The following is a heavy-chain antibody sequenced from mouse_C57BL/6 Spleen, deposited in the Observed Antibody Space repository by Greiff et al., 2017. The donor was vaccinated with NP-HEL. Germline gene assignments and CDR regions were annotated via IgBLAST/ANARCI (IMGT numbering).Heavy chain of an antibody. CDR2: ILPGSGSA. CDR3: ATCNYYGSNPCFDY. V-gene: IGHV1-9*01. CDR1: GYTFTGYW. D-gene: IGHD1-1*01. J-gene: IGHJ2*01. Sequence: VKLQESGAELMKPGASVKLSCKATGYTFTGYWIEWVKQRPGHGLEWIGEILPGSGSANYNEKFKGRATFTADTSANTAYMQLSSLTTEDSAIYYCATCNYYGSNPCFDYWGQGTTLTVSS.